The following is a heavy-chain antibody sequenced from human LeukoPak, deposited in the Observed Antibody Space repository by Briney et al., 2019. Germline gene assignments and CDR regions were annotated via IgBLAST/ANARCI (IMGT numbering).Heavy chain of an antibody. D-gene: IGHD6-13*01. CDR1: GFTFSNYW. V-gene: IGHV3-7*01. CDR2: IKQDGSEK. Sequence: GGSLRLSCAASGFTFSNYWMNWVRQAPGKGLEWVANIKQDGSEKYYVDSVRGRFTISRDNAKDSLYLQMNSLRAEDTAVYYCAREWRGSSCFRGQGTLVTVSS. CDR3: AREWRGSSCF. J-gene: IGHJ4*02.